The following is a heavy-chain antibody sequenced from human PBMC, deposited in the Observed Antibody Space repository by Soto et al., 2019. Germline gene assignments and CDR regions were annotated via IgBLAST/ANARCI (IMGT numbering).Heavy chain of an antibody. J-gene: IGHJ6*02. D-gene: IGHD1-26*01. V-gene: IGHV3-30*18. Sequence: QVQLLESGGGVVQPGRSLRLSCVASGFTLTNNGMHWVRQAPGQGLEWVAVISSDGSSKYYGDSVRGRFTISRDNSKNTLFMEMNSLRMEDTAVYYCAKDRGLAESGRWSHYYYGMDVLCQGTTGSVSS. CDR3: AKDRGLAESGRWSHYYYGMDV. CDR1: GFTLTNNG. CDR2: ISSDGSSK.